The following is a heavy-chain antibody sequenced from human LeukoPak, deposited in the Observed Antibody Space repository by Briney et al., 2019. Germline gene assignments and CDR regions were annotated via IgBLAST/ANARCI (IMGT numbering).Heavy chain of an antibody. D-gene: IGHD4-23*01. CDR1: GITFSNYA. CDR2: IRYDGSNK. CDR3: AKQVFGGSPPSDY. Sequence: GGSLRLSCAAPGITFSNYAMHWVRQAPGKGLEWVAFIRYDGSNKYYADSVKGRFTISRDNSKNTLYLQMNSLRAEDTAVYYCAKQVFGGSPPSDYWGQGTLVTVSS. J-gene: IGHJ4*02. V-gene: IGHV3-30*02.